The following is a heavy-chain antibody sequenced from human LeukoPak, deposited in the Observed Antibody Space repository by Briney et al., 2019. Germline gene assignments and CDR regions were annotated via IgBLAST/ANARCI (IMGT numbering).Heavy chain of an antibody. CDR2: TYYRSKWYN. Sequence: SQTLSLTCAISGDSFSNNSAVWNWIRQSPSRGLEWLGRTYYRSKWYNDYGASVKSRITVNPDTSKNQFSLQLNSVTPEDTAVYYCVRSQYWRFDDWGQGTLVTVSS. CDR3: VRSQYWRFDD. D-gene: IGHD2-8*02. V-gene: IGHV6-1*01. CDR1: GDSFSNNSAV. J-gene: IGHJ4*02.